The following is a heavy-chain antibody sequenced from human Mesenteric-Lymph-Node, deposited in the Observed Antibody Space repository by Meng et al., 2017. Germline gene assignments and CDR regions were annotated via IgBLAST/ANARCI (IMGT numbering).Heavy chain of an antibody. J-gene: IGHJ5*02. V-gene: IGHV1-18*01. Sequence: QVLVVQVWAEVNEPGASVKVSCKASGGTFSSYGLNWVRQAPGQGLEWIGWISPYIGNTNYAQRFQGRLTLTTDTSTDTAYMELRSLSPDDTAIYYCARDRGQDTVVVVADRGFDPWGQGTLVTVSS. D-gene: IGHD2-15*01. CDR2: ISPYIGNT. CDR3: ARDRGQDTVVVVADRGFDP. CDR1: GGTFSSYG.